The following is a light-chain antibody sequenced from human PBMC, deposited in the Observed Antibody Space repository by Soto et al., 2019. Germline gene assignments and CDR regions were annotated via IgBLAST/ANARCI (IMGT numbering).Light chain of an antibody. V-gene: IGKV3-11*01. Sequence: EIVLTQSPATLSLSPGERATLSCRASQSVGIYLNWYQQKPGQAPRLLIYSAFNRATGIPARFSGSGSGTDFTLTISSLEPEDFAVYYCQQRSNWPPVTFGGGTKVEIK. J-gene: IGKJ4*01. CDR1: QSVGIY. CDR3: QQRSNWPPVT. CDR2: SAF.